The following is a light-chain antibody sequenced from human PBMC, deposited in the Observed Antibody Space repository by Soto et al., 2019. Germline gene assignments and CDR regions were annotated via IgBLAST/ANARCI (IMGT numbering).Light chain of an antibody. CDR1: QSISSN. CDR2: GAS. J-gene: IGKJ2*02. Sequence: EIVMTQSPATLSVSPGERATLSCRASQSISSNLAWYQQKPGQAPRLLIYGASTRATGIPARFSGSGSGTAFTLTISSLPSEDFEVYYSQQYNNWPPWTFGQGTKLEIK. CDR3: QQYNNWPPWT. V-gene: IGKV3-15*01.